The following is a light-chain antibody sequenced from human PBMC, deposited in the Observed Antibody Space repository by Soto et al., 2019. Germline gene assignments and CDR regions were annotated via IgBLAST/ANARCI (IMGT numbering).Light chain of an antibody. CDR1: SSNVGNNY. CDR3: GAWDSSLMGVV. CDR2: DNI. J-gene: IGLJ2*01. V-gene: IGLV1-51*01. Sequence: QSVLTQPPSVSAAPGQKVTISCSGSSSNVGNNYVSWYQQLPGTAPKLLIYDNIKRPSGIPDRFSGSKSATSATLDITALQTGDEADYYCGAWDSSLMGVVFGGGTQLTVL.